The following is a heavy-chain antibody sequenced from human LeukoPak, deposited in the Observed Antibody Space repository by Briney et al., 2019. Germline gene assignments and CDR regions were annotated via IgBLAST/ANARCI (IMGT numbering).Heavy chain of an antibody. Sequence: PGGSLRLSCAASGFTFSSYAMHWVRQAPGKGLEWVAVISYDGSNKYYADSVKGRFTISRDNSKNTLYLQMNSLRAEDTAVYYCARDAGPLFDPWGQGTLVTVSS. CDR3: ARDAGPLFDP. V-gene: IGHV3-30-3*01. CDR1: GFTFSSYA. D-gene: IGHD6-13*01. J-gene: IGHJ5*02. CDR2: ISYDGSNK.